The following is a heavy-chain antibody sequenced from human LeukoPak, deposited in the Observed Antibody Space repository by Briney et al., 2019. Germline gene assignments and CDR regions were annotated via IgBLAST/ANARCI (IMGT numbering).Heavy chain of an antibody. D-gene: IGHD3-10*01. Sequence: GGSLRLSCAASGFTFSSYSMNWVRQAPGKGLEWVSSISSSSSYIYYADSVKGRFTISRDNAKNSLYLQMNSLRAEDTAVYYCARVRGSGRFWFDPWGQGTLVTVSS. CDR1: GFTFSSYS. V-gene: IGHV3-21*01. CDR2: ISSSSSYI. CDR3: ARVRGSGRFWFDP. J-gene: IGHJ5*02.